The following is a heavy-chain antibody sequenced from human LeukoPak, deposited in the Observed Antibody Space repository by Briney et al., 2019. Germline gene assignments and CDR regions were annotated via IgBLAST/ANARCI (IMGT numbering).Heavy chain of an antibody. J-gene: IGHJ5*02. CDR1: GGSISRSSYY. V-gene: IGHV4-39*07. CDR3: ARDGTTVTTRDWFDP. D-gene: IGHD4-17*01. Sequence: PSETLSLTCSVSGGSISRSSYYWGWIRQPPGKGLEWIGSIYYSGSTYYNPSLKSRVTISVDTSKNQFSLKLSSVTAADTAVYYCARDGTTVTTRDWFDPWGQGTLVTVSS. CDR2: IYYSGST.